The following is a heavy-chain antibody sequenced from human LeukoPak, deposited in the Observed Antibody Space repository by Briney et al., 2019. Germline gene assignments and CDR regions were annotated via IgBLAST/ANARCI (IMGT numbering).Heavy chain of an antibody. CDR2: ISYDGSDK. D-gene: IGHD1-26*01. CDR3: ARAQVGALLDYYFDY. V-gene: IGHV3-30*03. Sequence: GGSLRLSCAASGFTFSRSWMTWVRQAPGKGLEWVAGISYDGSDKYYVDSVKGRFIFSRDNSKNTLYLQMNSLKAEDTAVYFCARAQVGALLDYYFDYWGQGTLVTVSS. J-gene: IGHJ4*02. CDR1: GFTFSRSW.